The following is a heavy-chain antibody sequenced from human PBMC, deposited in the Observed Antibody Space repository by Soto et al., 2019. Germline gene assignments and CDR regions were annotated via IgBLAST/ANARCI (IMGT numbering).Heavy chain of an antibody. CDR3: ASVRKYYDIWSGPRFDY. D-gene: IGHD3-3*01. V-gene: IGHV4-34*01. Sequence: SETLSLTCAVYGGSFSDNSWSWIRQPPGKRLEWIGEINHSGSTNYNPSLKSRVTISIDTSKNQFSLKLSSVTAADTAAYYCASVRKYYDIWSGPRFDYWAQGTLVTVSS. CDR2: INHSGST. J-gene: IGHJ4*02. CDR1: GGSFSDNS.